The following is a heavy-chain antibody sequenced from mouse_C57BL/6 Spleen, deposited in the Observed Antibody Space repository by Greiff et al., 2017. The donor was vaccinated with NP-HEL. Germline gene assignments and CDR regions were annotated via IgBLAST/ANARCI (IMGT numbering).Heavy chain of an antibody. CDR2: ISSGGDYN. CDR1: GFTFSSYA. CDR3: TRERYYYGPFAY. Sequence: EVQLVESGAGLVKPGGSLKLSCAASGFTFSSYAMSWVRQTPEKRLEWVAYISSGGDYNYYADTVKGRFTISRDNARNTLYLQMSSRKSEDTAMYYCTRERYYYGPFAYWGQGTLVTVSA. V-gene: IGHV5-9-1*02. J-gene: IGHJ3*01. D-gene: IGHD1-1*01.